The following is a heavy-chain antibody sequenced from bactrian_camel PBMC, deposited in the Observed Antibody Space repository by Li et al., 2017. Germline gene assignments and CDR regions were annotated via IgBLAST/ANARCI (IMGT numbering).Heavy chain of an antibody. Sequence: HVQLVESGGGLVQPGGSLRLSCAGSGFTVSIYWMYWVRQAPGKGLEWVSGLYSDGSNTAYADSVKGRFTISPDNAKNTVYLEMNSLKTEDTAMYYCATDPFPFGGEWWLTHQYDYWGQGTQVTVS. J-gene: IGHJ4*01. CDR2: LYSDGSNT. V-gene: IGHV3S6*01. D-gene: IGHD2*01. CDR1: GFTVSIYW. CDR3: ATDPFPFGGEWWLTHQYDY.